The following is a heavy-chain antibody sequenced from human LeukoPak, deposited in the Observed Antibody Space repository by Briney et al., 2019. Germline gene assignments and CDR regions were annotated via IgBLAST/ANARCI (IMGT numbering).Heavy chain of an antibody. D-gene: IGHD3-3*01. CDR1: GYTFTGYY. CDR2: INPNSGGT. CDR3: ARYYDFWSGYPFDY. Sequence: ASVKVSCKASGYTFTGYYMHWVRQAPGQGLEWMGWINPNSGGTNYAQKFQGRVTTTRDTSISTAYMELSRLRSDDTAVYYCARYYDFWSGYPFDYWGQGTLVTVSS. V-gene: IGHV1-2*02. J-gene: IGHJ4*02.